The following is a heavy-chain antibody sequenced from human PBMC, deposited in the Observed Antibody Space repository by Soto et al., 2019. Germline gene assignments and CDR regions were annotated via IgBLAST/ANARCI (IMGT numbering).Heavy chain of an antibody. D-gene: IGHD3-10*01. J-gene: IGHJ4*02. CDR1: GGFVSSGSYY. Sequence: PSETLSLTCTVSGGFVSSGSYYWTWIRQPPGKGLEWIGYLYYSGSTNYNPSLESRVTISLDTSKNQFSLKLSSVTAADTAVYYCARWYYYGSGRREFDYWGQGTLVTVSS. CDR3: ARWYYYGSGRREFDY. CDR2: LYYSGST. V-gene: IGHV4-61*01.